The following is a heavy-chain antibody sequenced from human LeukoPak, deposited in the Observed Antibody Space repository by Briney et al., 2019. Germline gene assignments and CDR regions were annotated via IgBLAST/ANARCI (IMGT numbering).Heavy chain of an antibody. CDR3: ARSGYYDSSGYPFDY. J-gene: IGHJ4*02. Sequence: SVTVSYKASGGTFSSYAISWVRQAPRQGLEWMGRIIPIFGIANYAQKFQGRVTITADKSTSTAYMELSSLRSEDTAVYSCARSGYYDSSGYPFDYWGQGTLVTVSS. D-gene: IGHD3-22*01. CDR2: IIPIFGIA. V-gene: IGHV1-69*10. CDR1: GGTFSSYA.